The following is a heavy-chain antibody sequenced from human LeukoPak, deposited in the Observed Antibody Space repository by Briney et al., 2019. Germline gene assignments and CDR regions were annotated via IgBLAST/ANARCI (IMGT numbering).Heavy chain of an antibody. CDR3: ARGGAEQQLVWDY. J-gene: IGHJ4*02. CDR1: GFTFSSYG. Sequence: GRSLRLSCAASGFTFSSYGMHWVRQAPGKGLEWVAVIWYDGSNKYYADSVKGRFTISRDNAKNSLYLQMNSLRAEDTAVYYCARGGAEQQLVWDYWGQGTLVTVSS. CDR2: IWYDGSNK. D-gene: IGHD6-13*01. V-gene: IGHV3-33*01.